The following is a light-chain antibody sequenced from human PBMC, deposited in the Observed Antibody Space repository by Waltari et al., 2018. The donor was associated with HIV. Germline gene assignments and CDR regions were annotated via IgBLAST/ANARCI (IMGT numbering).Light chain of an antibody. V-gene: IGLV3-19*01. CDR2: GEN. CDR1: RVRSHY. J-gene: IGLJ3*02. CDR3: NSRDDSGHWF. Sequence: SSELAQARAVSVALGQTGRITCHGDRVRSHYESWYQQKQGQAPVIVIYGENNRPSGIPDRFAGARSGNTASLTIAGAQAEDEADYYCNSRDDSGHWFFGGGTKVTVL.